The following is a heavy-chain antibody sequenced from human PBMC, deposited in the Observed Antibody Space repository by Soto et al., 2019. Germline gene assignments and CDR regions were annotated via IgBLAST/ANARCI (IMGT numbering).Heavy chain of an antibody. V-gene: IGHV1-69*13. CDR1: GGTFSSYT. CDR3: ARSGTGSGSYSCDY. Sequence: ASVKVSCKASGGTFSSYTISWVRQAPGQGLEWMGGIIPIFGTANYAQKFQGRVTITADESTSTAYMELSSLRSEDTAVYYCARSGTGSGSYSCDYWGQGTLVTVSS. J-gene: IGHJ4*02. D-gene: IGHD3-10*01. CDR2: IIPIFGTA.